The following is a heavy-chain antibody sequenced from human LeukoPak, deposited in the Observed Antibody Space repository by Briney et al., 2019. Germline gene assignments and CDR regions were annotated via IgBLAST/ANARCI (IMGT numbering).Heavy chain of an antibody. CDR3: ARETAVGATNY. CDR1: GFTFSSYS. Sequence: GGSLRLSCAASGFTFSSYSMNWVRQAPGKGLEWVSSISSSSSYRYYADSVKGRFTISRDNAKTSLYLQMNSLRAEDTAVYYCARETAVGATNYWGQGTLVTVSS. CDR2: ISSSSSYR. D-gene: IGHD1-26*01. J-gene: IGHJ4*02. V-gene: IGHV3-21*01.